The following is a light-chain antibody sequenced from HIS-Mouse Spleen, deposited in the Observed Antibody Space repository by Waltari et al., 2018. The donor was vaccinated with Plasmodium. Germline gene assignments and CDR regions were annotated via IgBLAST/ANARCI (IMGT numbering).Light chain of an antibody. J-gene: IGLJ2*01. V-gene: IGLV2-11*01. CDR2: DVS. CDR3: CSYAGSYTLV. CDR1: SRDVGGYNY. Sequence: QSALTQPRSVSGSPGQSVTISCTGTSRDVGGYNYVSCYQQHPGKAPKLMIYDVSKRPSGVPDRFSGSKSGNTASLTISGLQAEDEADYYCCSYAGSYTLVFGGGTKLTVL.